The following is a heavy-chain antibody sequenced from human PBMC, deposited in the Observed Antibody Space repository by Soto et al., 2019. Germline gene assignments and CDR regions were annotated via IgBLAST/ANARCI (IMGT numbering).Heavy chain of an antibody. Sequence: GGSLRLSCAASGFTFSSYAMSWVRQAPGKGLEWVSAISGSGGSTYYADSVKGRFTISRDNSKNTLYLQMNSLRAEDTAVYYCAKCYSGSYYERTVFYYFDYWGQGTLVTVS. CDR3: AKCYSGSYYERTVFYYFDY. J-gene: IGHJ4*02. CDR2: ISGSGGST. CDR1: GFTFSSYA. D-gene: IGHD1-26*01. V-gene: IGHV3-23*01.